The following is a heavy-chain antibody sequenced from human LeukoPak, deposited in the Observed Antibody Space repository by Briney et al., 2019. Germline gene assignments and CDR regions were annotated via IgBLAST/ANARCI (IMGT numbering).Heavy chain of an antibody. CDR1: GGSISSYY. D-gene: IGHD2-15*01. CDR3: ARLLPYYMDV. V-gene: IGHV4-4*09. Sequence: PSETLSLTCTVSGGSISSYYLSWIRQPPGKGLEWIGYIYTSGSTNYNPSLKSRVTISVDTSKNQFSLKLSSVTAADTAVYYCARLLPYYMDVWGKGTTVTVSS. J-gene: IGHJ6*03. CDR2: IYTSGST.